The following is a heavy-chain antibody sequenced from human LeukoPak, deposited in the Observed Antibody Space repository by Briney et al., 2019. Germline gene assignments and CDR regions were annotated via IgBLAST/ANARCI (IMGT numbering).Heavy chain of an antibody. CDR3: ARVPGKYYYGSGSKYYYYYGMDV. Sequence: ASVKVSCKASGYTFTGYYMHWVRQAPGQGLEWMGRINPNSGGANYAQKFQGRVTMTRDTSISTAYMELSRLRSDDTAVYYCARVPGKYYYGSGSKYYYYYGMDVWGQGTTVTVSS. J-gene: IGHJ6*02. D-gene: IGHD3-10*01. CDR1: GYTFTGYY. CDR2: INPNSGGA. V-gene: IGHV1-2*06.